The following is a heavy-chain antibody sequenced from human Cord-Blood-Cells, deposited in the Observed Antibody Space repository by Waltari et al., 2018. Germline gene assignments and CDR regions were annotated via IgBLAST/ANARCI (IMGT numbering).Heavy chain of an antibody. Sequence: QVPLPVSRPRLGTPSARLSLTCTIPVGSISSFYCSWILQPPWKRLEWIGYIYYSGSTNYNTSLKRRVTRSVDTAKHQFSLKRSAVTAADTAVYYCAGQLEPLSADYWGQGTLVSVSS. CDR3: AGQLEPLSADY. J-gene: IGHJ4*02. V-gene: IGHV4-59*01. CDR2: IYYSGST. CDR1: VGSISSFY. D-gene: IGHD1-1*01.